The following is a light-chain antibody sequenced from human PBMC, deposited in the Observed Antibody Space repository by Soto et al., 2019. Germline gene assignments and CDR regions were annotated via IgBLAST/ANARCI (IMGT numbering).Light chain of an antibody. V-gene: IGKV1-5*01. J-gene: IGKJ1*01. CDR3: QQYNSYCWT. Sequence: DIQMTQSPSTLSASVGDRVTITCRASQSISSWLAWYRQKPGKAPKLLIYDASSLESGVPSRFSGSGSGTEFTLTISSLQPDDFATYYCQQYNSYCWTFGQGTKVDIK. CDR1: QSISSW. CDR2: DAS.